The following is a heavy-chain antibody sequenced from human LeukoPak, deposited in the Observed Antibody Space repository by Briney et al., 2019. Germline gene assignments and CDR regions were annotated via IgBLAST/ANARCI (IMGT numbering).Heavy chain of an antibody. CDR2: INPNSGGT. J-gene: IGHJ4*02. Sequence: ASVKVSCKASGYSFSNYAMNWVRQAPGQGLEWMGWINPNSGGTNYAQKFQGRVTMTRDTSISTAYMELSRLRSDDTAVYYCATSRGYCSSTSCRDDYYFDYWGQGTLVTVSS. CDR3: ATSRGYCSSTSCRDDYYFDY. V-gene: IGHV1-2*02. D-gene: IGHD2-2*01. CDR1: GYSFSNYA.